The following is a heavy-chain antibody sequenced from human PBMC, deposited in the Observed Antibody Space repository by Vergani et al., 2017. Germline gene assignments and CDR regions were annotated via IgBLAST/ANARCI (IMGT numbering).Heavy chain of an antibody. V-gene: IGHV3-21*04. CDR3: ARMLGESYYYYGMDV. D-gene: IGHD3-10*02. CDR2: ISSSSRYI. Sequence: EVQLVESGGGLVKPGGSLRLSCAASGFTFSSYSMNWVRQAPGKGLEWVSSISSSSRYIYYADSVKGRFTISRDNSKNTLYLQMNSLRAEDTAVYYCARMLGESYYYYGMDVWGQGTTVTVSS. J-gene: IGHJ6*02. CDR1: GFTFSSYS.